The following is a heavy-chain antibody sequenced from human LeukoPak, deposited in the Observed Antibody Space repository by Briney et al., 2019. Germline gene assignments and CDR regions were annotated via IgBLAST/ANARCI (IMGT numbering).Heavy chain of an antibody. Sequence: GGSLRLSCAASGFTFTSYSMSWVRQAPGKGLEWVANVEKDGRGKNYVDSVKGRFTISRDNAKNSVYLLMNSLRAEDTAAYYCARDTSGYDPYWGQGTLVTVSS. CDR2: VEKDGRGK. J-gene: IGHJ4*02. CDR1: GFTFTSYS. CDR3: ARDTSGYDPY. D-gene: IGHD5-12*01. V-gene: IGHV3-7*05.